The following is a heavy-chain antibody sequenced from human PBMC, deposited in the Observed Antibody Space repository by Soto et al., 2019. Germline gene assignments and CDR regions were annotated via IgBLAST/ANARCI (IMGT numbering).Heavy chain of an antibody. CDR2: IKQDGSEK. D-gene: IGHD6-13*01. J-gene: IGHJ5*02. CDR3: ARDRTAYKQQLVQWWFDP. V-gene: IGHV3-7*01. CDR1: GFTFSSYW. Sequence: GGSLRFSCAASGFTFSSYWMSWVRQAPGKGLEWVANIKQDGSEKYYVDSVKGRFTISRDNAKNSLYLQMNSLRAEDTAVYYCARDRTAYKQQLVQWWFDPWGQGTLVTVSS.